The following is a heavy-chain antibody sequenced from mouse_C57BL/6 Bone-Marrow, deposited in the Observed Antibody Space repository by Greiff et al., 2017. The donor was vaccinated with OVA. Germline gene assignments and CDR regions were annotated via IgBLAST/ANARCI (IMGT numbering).Heavy chain of an antibody. D-gene: IGHD2-4*01. CDR2: ISYDGSN. CDR3: ARAYDYPYAMDY. Sequence: QLQESGPGLVKPSQSLSLTCSVPGYSITSGYYWNWIRQFPGNKLEWMGYISYDGSNNYNPSLKNRISITRDTSKNQFFLKLNSVTTEDTATYYCARAYDYPYAMDYWGQGTSVTVSS. J-gene: IGHJ4*01. CDR1: GYSITSGYY. V-gene: IGHV3-6*01.